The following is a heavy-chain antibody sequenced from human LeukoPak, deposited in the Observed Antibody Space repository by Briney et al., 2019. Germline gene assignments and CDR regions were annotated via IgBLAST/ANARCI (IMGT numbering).Heavy chain of an antibody. V-gene: IGHV3-13*01. D-gene: IGHD3-10*01. CDR1: GFTLSTYD. J-gene: IGHJ4*02. Sequence: GGSLRLSCAASGFTLSTYDMHWVRQPTGKGLEWVSGITTAGDTFYPPSVKGRFTISRENAKNSLYLQMNSLRVGDTAVYYCARGRGVISNYYFDSWGQGTLVTVSS. CDR3: ARGRGVISNYYFDS. CDR2: ITTAGDT.